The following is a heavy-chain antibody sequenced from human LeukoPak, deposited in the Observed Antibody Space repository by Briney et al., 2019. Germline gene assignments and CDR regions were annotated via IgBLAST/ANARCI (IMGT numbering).Heavy chain of an antibody. CDR2: INSNSGGT. J-gene: IGHJ5*02. CDR3: ATATLVGATSSP. V-gene: IGHV1-2*02. D-gene: IGHD1-26*01. Sequence: WVRQAPGXGLEWMGWINSNSGGTNYAQKFQGRVTMTRDTSISTAYMELSRLRSDDTAVYYCATATLVGATSSPWGQGTLVTVSS.